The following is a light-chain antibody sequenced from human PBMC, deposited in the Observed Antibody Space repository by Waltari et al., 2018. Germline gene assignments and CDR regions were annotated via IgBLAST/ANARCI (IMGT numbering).Light chain of an antibody. CDR1: TSDLVDYNY. Sequence: QSALTQPASVSGSPGQSITISCTGATSDLVDYNYVSWYQQHPDKAPRLLIYEVSNRPSGVSNRFSGSKSGNTASLTISGRQAEDEADYYCFSYTTSSTWVFGGGTKLTVL. V-gene: IGLV2-14*01. J-gene: IGLJ3*02. CDR3: FSYTTSSTWV. CDR2: EVS.